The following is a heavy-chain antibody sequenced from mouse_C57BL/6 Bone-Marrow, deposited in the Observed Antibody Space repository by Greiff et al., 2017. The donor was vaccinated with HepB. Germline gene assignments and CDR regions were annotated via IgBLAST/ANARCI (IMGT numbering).Heavy chain of an antibody. Sequence: VQLKESGGDLVKPGGSLKLSCAASGFTFSSYGMSWVRQTPDKRLEWVATISSGGSYTYYPDSVKGRFTISRDNAKNTLYLQMSSLKSEDTAMYYCARGRLSYYFDYWGQGTTLTVSS. CDR1: GFTFSSYG. J-gene: IGHJ2*01. CDR3: ARGRLSYYFDY. D-gene: IGHD2-2*01. CDR2: ISSGGSYT. V-gene: IGHV5-6*01.